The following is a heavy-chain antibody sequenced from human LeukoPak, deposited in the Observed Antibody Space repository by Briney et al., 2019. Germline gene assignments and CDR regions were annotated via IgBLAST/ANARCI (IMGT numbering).Heavy chain of an antibody. CDR3: ARQHGSGSYYSRAIDY. V-gene: IGHV5-51*01. Sequence: HGESLKISCEASGYSFTTYWIGWVRQMPGKGLEWMGIIYPGDSDTRYSPSFQSQVTISADKSISTAYLQWSSLKASDTAMYYCARQHGSGSYYSRAIDYWGQGTLVTVSS. CDR2: IYPGDSDT. CDR1: GYSFTTYW. J-gene: IGHJ4*02. D-gene: IGHD3-10*01.